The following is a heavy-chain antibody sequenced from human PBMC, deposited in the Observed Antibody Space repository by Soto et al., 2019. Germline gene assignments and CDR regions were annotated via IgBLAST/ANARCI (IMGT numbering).Heavy chain of an antibody. CDR2: ITGSGGAT. CDR1: GFTFSSYT. Sequence: GGSLRLSCAASGFTFSSYTMSWVRQTPGKGLEWVSAITGSGGATSYADSVKGRFTISRDNSKNTLYLQMNSLRAEDTAVYYCARLTGSKLGYFDYWGQGTLVTVSS. D-gene: IGHD7-27*01. J-gene: IGHJ4*02. V-gene: IGHV3-23*01. CDR3: ARLTGSKLGYFDY.